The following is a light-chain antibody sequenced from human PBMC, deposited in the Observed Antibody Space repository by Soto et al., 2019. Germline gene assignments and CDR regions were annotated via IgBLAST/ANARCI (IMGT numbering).Light chain of an antibody. CDR3: QQYDTWLPYT. J-gene: IGKJ2*01. V-gene: IGKV3D-15*01. CDR1: QSVSSN. Sequence: EIVMTQSPGTLSVSPGERATLSCRASQSVSSNLAWYQQKPGQAPRLLIYGASTRATGIPARFSGSGSGTEFTLTISSLQSEDFAVYYCQQYDTWLPYTFGQGTKLEIK. CDR2: GAS.